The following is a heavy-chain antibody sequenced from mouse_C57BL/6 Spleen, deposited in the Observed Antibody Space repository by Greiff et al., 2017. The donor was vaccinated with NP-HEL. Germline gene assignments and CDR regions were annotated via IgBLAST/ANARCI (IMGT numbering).Heavy chain of an antibody. CDR2: IYPGDGDT. V-gene: IGHV1-80*01. CDR3: ARMSSPYYAMDY. Sequence: QVQLKESGAELVKPGASVKISCKASGYAFSSYWMNWVKQRPGKGLEWIGQIYPGDGDTNYNGKLKGKATLTADKSSSTAYMQLSSLTSEDSAVYFCARMSSPYYAMDYWGKGTSVTVSS. D-gene: IGHD1-1*01. CDR1: GYAFSSYW. J-gene: IGHJ4*01.